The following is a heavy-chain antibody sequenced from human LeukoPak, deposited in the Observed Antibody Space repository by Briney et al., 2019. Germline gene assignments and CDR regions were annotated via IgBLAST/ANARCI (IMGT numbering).Heavy chain of an antibody. Sequence: PGGSLRLSCAASGFTFSTYWMYWVRQAPGKGLEWVANIKQDGSHKYYVDSVKGRFTISRDNAKNSLYLQMNSLRVEDTAVYYCVREEGYWAQGTLVTVSS. CDR3: VREEGY. V-gene: IGHV3-7*01. CDR1: GFTFSTYW. J-gene: IGHJ4*02. CDR2: IKQDGSHK.